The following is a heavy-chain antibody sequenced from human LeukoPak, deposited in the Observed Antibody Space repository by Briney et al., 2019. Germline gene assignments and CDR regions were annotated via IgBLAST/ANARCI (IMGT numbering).Heavy chain of an antibody. Sequence: SQTLSLTCTVSGGSISSGDYYWSWIRQPPGKGLEWIGYIYYSGSTYYNPSLKSRVTISVDTSKNQFSLKLSSVTAADTAVYYCARDRRGYSYGENWFGPWGQGTLVTVSS. D-gene: IGHD5-18*01. CDR1: GGSISSGDYY. J-gene: IGHJ5*02. V-gene: IGHV4-30-4*01. CDR3: ARDRRGYSYGENWFGP. CDR2: IYYSGST.